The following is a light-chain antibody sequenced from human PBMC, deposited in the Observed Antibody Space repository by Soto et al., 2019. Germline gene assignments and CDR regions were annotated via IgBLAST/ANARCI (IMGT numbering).Light chain of an antibody. CDR2: DVT. CDR1: SSDVGGYNY. CDR3: CSYAGSYTWV. V-gene: IGLV2-11*01. J-gene: IGLJ3*02. Sequence: QSVLTQPRSVSGSPGQSVTISCTGTSSDVGGYNYVSWYQQHPGKAPKLMIYDVTQRPSGVPDRFSVSMSGNTASLTISGLQADDEPDYYCCSYAGSYTWVFGGGTKVTVL.